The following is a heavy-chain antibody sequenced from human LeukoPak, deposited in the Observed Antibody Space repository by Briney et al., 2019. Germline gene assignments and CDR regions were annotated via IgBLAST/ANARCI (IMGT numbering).Heavy chain of an antibody. D-gene: IGHD3-22*01. CDR3: AKDLSEYYYDSSGYILGD. Sequence: PGGSLRLSCAASGFTFDGCAMHWVRQAPGKGLEWVSLISWDGGNTYYADSVKGRFTISRDNSKNSLYLQMNSLRPEDTALYHCAKDLSEYYYDSSGYILGDWGQGTLVTVSS. V-gene: IGHV3-43D*03. J-gene: IGHJ4*02. CDR2: ISWDGGNT. CDR1: GFTFDGCA.